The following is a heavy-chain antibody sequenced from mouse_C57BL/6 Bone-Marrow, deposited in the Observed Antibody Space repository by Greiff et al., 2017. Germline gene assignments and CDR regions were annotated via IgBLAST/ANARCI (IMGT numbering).Heavy chain of an antibody. CDR1: GYTFTSYG. CDR3: ARNDGYYRGYAMDY. D-gene: IGHD2-3*01. Sequence: VQLKESGAELARPGASVKLSCKASGYTFTSYGISWVKQRPGQGLEWIGEIYPRSGNTYYNEKFKGKATLTADKSSNTGYMGLRSLTSEDSAVYFCARNDGYYRGYAMDYWGQGTSVTVSS. J-gene: IGHJ4*01. CDR2: IYPRSGNT. V-gene: IGHV1-81*01.